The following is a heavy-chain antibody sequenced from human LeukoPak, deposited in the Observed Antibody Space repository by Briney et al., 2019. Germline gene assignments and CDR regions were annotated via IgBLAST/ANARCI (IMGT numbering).Heavy chain of an antibody. CDR2: ISGSGGST. Sequence: PGGSLRLSCAASGFTFSSYAMSWVRQAPGKGLEWVSAISGSGGSTYYADSVKGRFTISRDNSKNTLYLQMNSLRAEDTAVYYCARSRIAARQSAAMIVVGLASADGLSWRGPLFDYWGQGTLVTVSS. CDR1: GFTFSSYA. J-gene: IGHJ4*02. V-gene: IGHV3-23*01. D-gene: IGHD6-6*01. CDR3: ARSRIAARQSAAMIVVGLASADGLSWRGPLFDY.